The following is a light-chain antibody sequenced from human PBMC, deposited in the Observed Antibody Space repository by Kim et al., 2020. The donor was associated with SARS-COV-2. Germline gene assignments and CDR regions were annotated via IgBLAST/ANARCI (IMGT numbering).Light chain of an antibody. J-gene: IGKJ4*01. Sequence: DIKMTQSPSSLSASVGDRVTITCRASQRIGTYVNWYQQKPGKAPNLLIYSASTLQSGVPSRFRGSGSGTDFSLTISSLQPDDFATYYCQQSYSTLSFGGETKLEI. CDR1: QRIGTY. CDR3: QQSYSTLS. V-gene: IGKV1-39*01. CDR2: SAS.